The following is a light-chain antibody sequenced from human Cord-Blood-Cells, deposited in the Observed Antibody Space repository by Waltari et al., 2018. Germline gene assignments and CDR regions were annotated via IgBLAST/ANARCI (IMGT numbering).Light chain of an antibody. CDR3: QQYGSSPPYT. V-gene: IGKV3-20*01. CDR1: QSGSSSY. Sequence: EIVLTQSPGTLSLSPGERATLSCRASQSGSSSYLAWYQQKPGQAPRLLIYGASSRATGSPDRFSGSGSGTDFTLTISRLEPEDFAVYYCQQYGSSPPYTFGQGTKLEIK. J-gene: IGKJ2*01. CDR2: GAS.